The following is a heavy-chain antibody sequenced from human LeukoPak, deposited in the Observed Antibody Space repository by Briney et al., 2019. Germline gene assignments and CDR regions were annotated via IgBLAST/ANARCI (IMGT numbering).Heavy chain of an antibody. Sequence: GESLKISCQGSGYSFISYWIGWVRQMPGKGREWMGIIYPGDSDTRYSPSFQGQVTISADKSISTAYLQWSSLKASDTAMYYCARLFFSAWGDPNYYFDYWGQGTLVTVPS. J-gene: IGHJ4*02. D-gene: IGHD3-10*01. CDR3: ARLFFSAWGDPNYYFDY. CDR2: IYPGDSDT. V-gene: IGHV5-51*01. CDR1: GYSFISYW.